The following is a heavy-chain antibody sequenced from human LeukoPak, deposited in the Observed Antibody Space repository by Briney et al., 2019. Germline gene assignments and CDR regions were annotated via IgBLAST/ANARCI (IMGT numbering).Heavy chain of an antibody. CDR3: ARLSGSYFRHYYYGMDV. D-gene: IGHD1-26*01. CDR1: GGSISSSSYY. J-gene: IGHJ6*02. CDR2: IYYSGST. V-gene: IGHV4-39*01. Sequence: SKTLSLTCTVSGGSISSSSYYWGWIRQPPGKGLEWIGSIYYSGSTYYNPSLKSRVTISVDTSKNQFSLKLSSVTAADTAVYYCARLSGSYFRHYYYGMDVWGQGTTVTVSS.